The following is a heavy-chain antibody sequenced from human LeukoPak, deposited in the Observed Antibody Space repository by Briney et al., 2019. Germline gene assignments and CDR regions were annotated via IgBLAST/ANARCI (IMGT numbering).Heavy chain of an antibody. J-gene: IGHJ4*02. CDR1: GFTFTKYA. CDR3: ARDSDVPGCFDY. V-gene: IGHV3-23*01. D-gene: IGHD2-21*01. CDR2: ISGSGSAT. Sequence: GGSLRLSCAASGFTFTKYAMNWVRQAPGKGLEWVSRISGSGSATDHADSVKGRFSISRDNSKNTLYLQMTSLRAEDTAIYYCARDSDVPGCFDYWGQGAPVTVSS.